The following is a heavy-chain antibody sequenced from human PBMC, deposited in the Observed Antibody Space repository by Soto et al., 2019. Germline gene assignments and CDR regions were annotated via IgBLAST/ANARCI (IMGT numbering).Heavy chain of an antibody. CDR3: AGDTLYDSSGYYYVGYNWFDP. Sequence: ASVKVSCKASGYTFTSYAMHWVRQAPGQRLEWMGWINAGNGNTKYSQKFQGRVTITRDTSASTAYMELNSLRSEDTAVYYCAGDTLYDSSGYYYVGYNWFDPWGQGTLVTVSA. J-gene: IGHJ5*02. D-gene: IGHD3-22*01. CDR2: INAGNGNT. CDR1: GYTFTSYA. V-gene: IGHV1-3*01.